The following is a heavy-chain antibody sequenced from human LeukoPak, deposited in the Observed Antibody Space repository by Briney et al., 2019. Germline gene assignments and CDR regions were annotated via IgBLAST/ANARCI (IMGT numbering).Heavy chain of an antibody. J-gene: IGHJ4*02. V-gene: IGHV3-23*01. CDR3: AKAMASLRYFDWPTAPMDY. CDR1: GFTFSSYS. D-gene: IGHD3-9*01. Sequence: GGSLRLSCVASGFTFSSYSMTWVRQAPGKGLEWLSAISGSGGSTYYADSVKGRFTISRDNSKNTLYLQMNSLRAEDTAVYYCAKAMASLRYFDWPTAPMDYWGQGTLVTVPS. CDR2: ISGSGGST.